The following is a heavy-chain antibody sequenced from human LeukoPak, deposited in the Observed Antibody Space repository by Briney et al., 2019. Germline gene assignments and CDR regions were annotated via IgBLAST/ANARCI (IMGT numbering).Heavy chain of an antibody. Sequence: GGFLRLSCAASGFTFSSYAMSWVRQAPGKGLEWVSSISSSSSYIYYADSVKGRFTISRDNAKNSLYLQMNSLRAEDTAVYYCARGASGSYYVDYWGQGILVTVSS. V-gene: IGHV3-21*01. D-gene: IGHD1-26*01. CDR1: GFTFSSYA. CDR3: ARGASGSYYVDY. CDR2: ISSSSSYI. J-gene: IGHJ4*02.